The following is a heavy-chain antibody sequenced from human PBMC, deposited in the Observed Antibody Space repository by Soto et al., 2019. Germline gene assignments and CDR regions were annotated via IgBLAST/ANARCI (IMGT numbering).Heavy chain of an antibody. CDR1: GFSLSSSG. V-gene: IGHV3-30*18. CDR2: SSFDGTQQ. J-gene: IGHJ4*02. Sequence: GGSLRLSCTASGFSLSSSGMHWVRQAPGKGLEWLAVSSFDGTQQFYGDSVKGRCTVSRDNSNNTPYLEMNSLRTEDTAVYYCAKQLRGSGWYPLDSWGQGPTVTVSS. CDR3: AKQLRGSGWYPLDS. D-gene: IGHD6-19*01.